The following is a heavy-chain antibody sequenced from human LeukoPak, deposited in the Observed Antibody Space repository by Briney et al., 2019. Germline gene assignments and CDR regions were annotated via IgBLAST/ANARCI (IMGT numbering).Heavy chain of an antibody. Sequence: GGSLRLSCAASGFTFSSYAMSWVRQAPGKGLEWVSAISGSGGSTYYADSVKGRFTISRDNSKNTLYLQMNSLRAGDTAVYYCAKTIAARPGNYYYYYYGMDVWGQGTTVTVSS. CDR3: AKTIAARPGNYYYYYYGMDV. D-gene: IGHD6-6*01. CDR1: GFTFSSYA. J-gene: IGHJ6*02. V-gene: IGHV3-23*01. CDR2: ISGSGGST.